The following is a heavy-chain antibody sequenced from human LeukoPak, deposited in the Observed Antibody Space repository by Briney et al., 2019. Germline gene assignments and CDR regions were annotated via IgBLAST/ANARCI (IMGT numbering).Heavy chain of an antibody. D-gene: IGHD7-27*01. V-gene: IGHV3-23*01. J-gene: IGHJ4*02. Sequence: GGSLRLSCAASGFNFRIRGINWVRQAPGKGLEWVSAIGVSGIHTYFADSVRGRFSISRDDSRNTVYLQMNSLRAGDTALYFCARDLSLLGLGDWGQGTLVTVSS. CDR1: GFNFRIRG. CDR3: ARDLSLLGLGD. CDR2: IGVSGIHT.